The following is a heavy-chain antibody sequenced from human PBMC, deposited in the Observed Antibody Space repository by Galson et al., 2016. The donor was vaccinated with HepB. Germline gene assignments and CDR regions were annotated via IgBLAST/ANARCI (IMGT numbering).Heavy chain of an antibody. J-gene: IGHJ4*02. CDR1: GSTFSSYG. CDR3: ARDRMVVTSAPLDY. CDR2: IWYDGRNK. V-gene: IGHV3-33*01. D-gene: IGHD5-12*01. Sequence: SLRLSCAASGSTFSSYGMHWVRQAPGKGLEWVAVIWYDGRNKDYVDSVKGRFTISRDNSKNTLYLQMDSLRAEDTAVYYCARDRMVVTSAPLDYWGQGTLVSVSS.